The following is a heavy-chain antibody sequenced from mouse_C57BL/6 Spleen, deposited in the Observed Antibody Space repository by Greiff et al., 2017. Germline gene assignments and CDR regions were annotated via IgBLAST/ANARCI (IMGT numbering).Heavy chain of an antibody. J-gene: IGHJ2*01. CDR1: GFTFSDYG. CDR3: GRRVYYFDY. Sequence: EVQLVESGGGLVKPGGSLKLSCAASGFTFSDYGMHWVRQAPEKGLEWVAYISSGSSTIYYADTVKGRYTLSRDNAKNTMFLQMTSLRSEDTAMYYCGRRVYYFDYWGQGTTLTVSS. CDR2: ISSGSSTI. V-gene: IGHV5-17*01.